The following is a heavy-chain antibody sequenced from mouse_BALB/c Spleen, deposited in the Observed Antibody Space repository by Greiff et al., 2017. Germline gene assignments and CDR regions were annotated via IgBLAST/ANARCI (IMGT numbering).Heavy chain of an antibody. J-gene: IGHJ3*01. CDR3: AREDGYWFAY. CDR2: ISNGGGST. D-gene: IGHD2-3*01. CDR1: GFTFSSYT. Sequence: EVKVVESGGGLVQPGGSLKLSCAASGFTFSSYTMSWVRQTPEKRLEWVAYISNGGGSTYYPDTVKGRFTISRDNAKNTLYLQMSSLKSEDTAMYYCAREDGYWFAYWGQGTLVTVSA. V-gene: IGHV5-12-2*01.